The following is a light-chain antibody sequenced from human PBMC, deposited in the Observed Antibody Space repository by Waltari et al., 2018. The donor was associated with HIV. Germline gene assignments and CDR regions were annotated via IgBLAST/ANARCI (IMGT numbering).Light chain of an antibody. CDR3: CSYAGSYSYV. CDR2: PVS. V-gene: IGLV2-11*01. J-gene: IGLJ1*01. Sequence: QSALTQPSSVSGSPGQSVPIPCTGSSSDVGRYKYVSWYEQHPGKAPKLMIYPVSKRPSGVPDRFSGSKSGNTASLTISGLQAEDEADYYCCSYAGSYSYVFGTGTKVTVL. CDR1: SSDVGRYKY.